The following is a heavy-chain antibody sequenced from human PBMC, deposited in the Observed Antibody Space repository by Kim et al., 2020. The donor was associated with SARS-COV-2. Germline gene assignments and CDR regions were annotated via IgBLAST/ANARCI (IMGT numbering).Heavy chain of an antibody. V-gene: IGHV3-48*03. CDR3: ASSRGATYYDILTGYPLGYYYYGMDV. CDR1: GFTFSSYE. J-gene: IGHJ6*02. D-gene: IGHD3-9*01. Sequence: GGSLRLSCAASGFTFSSYEMNWVRQAPGKGLEWVSYISSSGSTIYYADSVKGRFTISRDNAKNSLYLQMNSLRAEDTAVYYCASSRGATYYDILTGYPLGYYYYGMDVWGQGTPVTVSS. CDR2: ISSSGSTI.